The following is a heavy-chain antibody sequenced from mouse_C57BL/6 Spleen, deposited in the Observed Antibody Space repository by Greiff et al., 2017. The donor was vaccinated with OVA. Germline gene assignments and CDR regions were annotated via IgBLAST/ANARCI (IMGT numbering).Heavy chain of an antibody. Sequence: QVQLKESGPGLVQPSQSLSITCTVSGFSLTSYGVHWVRQSPGKGLEWLGVIWSGGSTDYNAAFISRLSISKDNSKSQVFFKMNSLQADDTAIYYCARKELGRGYYYAMDYWGQGTSVTVSS. V-gene: IGHV2-2*01. CDR2: IWSGGST. CDR3: ARKELGRGYYYAMDY. J-gene: IGHJ4*01. CDR1: GFSLTSYG. D-gene: IGHD4-1*01.